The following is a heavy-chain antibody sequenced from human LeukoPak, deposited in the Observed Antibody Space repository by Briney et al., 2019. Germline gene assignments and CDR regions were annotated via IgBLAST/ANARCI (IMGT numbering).Heavy chain of an antibody. CDR3: AKDRYYDSSGYPSNYYYYMDV. J-gene: IGHJ6*03. CDR2: IRYDGSNK. CDR1: GFTFSSYG. D-gene: IGHD3-22*01. Sequence: GGSLRLSCAASGFTFSSYGMHWVRHAPGKGLEWVAFIRYDGSNKYYADSVKGRFTISRDNSKNTLYLQMNSLRAEDTAVYYCAKDRYYDSSGYPSNYYYYMDVWGKGTTVTVSS. V-gene: IGHV3-30*02.